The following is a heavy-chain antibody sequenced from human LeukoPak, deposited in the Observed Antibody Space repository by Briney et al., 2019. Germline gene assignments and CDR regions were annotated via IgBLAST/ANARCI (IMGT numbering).Heavy chain of an antibody. V-gene: IGHV4-39*07. D-gene: IGHD3-10*01. CDR3: VRVVQYYYYGMDV. J-gene: IGHJ6*02. CDR1: GGSISSSSYY. CDR2: IYYSGST. Sequence: SETLSLTCTVSGGSISSSSYYWGWIRQPPGKGLEWIGSIYYSGSTYYNPSLKSRVTISVDTSKNQYSLKLSSVTAADTAVYYCVRVVQYYYYGMDVWGQGTTVTVSS.